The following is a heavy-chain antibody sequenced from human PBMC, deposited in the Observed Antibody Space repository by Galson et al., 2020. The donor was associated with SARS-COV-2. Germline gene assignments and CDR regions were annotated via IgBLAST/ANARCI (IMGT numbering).Heavy chain of an antibody. D-gene: IGHD3-22*01. J-gene: IGHJ1*01. CDR3: AQARFSTGYYYPLAD. CDR1: DFTFNKYV. CDR2: IAFDGSNQ. Sequence: GGSLRLSCVASDFTFNKYVMHWVRQAPGKGLEWLAVIAFDGSNQYYAASVQGRFPISRDKSKSTLFLQMSSLGPEDTAVYYCAQARFSTGYYYPLADWGQGSLVTVS. V-gene: IGHV3-30*18.